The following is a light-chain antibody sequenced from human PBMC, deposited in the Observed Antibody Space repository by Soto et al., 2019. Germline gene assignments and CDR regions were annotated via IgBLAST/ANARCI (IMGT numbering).Light chain of an antibody. J-gene: IGKJ1*01. Sequence: EIVMTQSPVTLSLSPGDRATVSCRASQSVATHLAWFQQRPGQPPRLLIYGASATATGIPARFSGSGSGTEFTLTISSLQSEDFAVYYCQQYNRWPRTFGRGTKVE. CDR2: GAS. CDR1: QSVATH. CDR3: QQYNRWPRT. V-gene: IGKV3-15*01.